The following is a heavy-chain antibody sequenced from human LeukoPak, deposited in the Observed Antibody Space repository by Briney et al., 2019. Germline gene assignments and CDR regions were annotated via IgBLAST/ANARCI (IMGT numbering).Heavy chain of an antibody. CDR2: IHSDGTT. CDR1: RLAFSRKY. CDR3: ARELQPYGPCYY. J-gene: IGHJ4*02. D-gene: IGHD1-14*01. V-gene: IGHV3-53*01. Sequence: PGGSLRLSCAASRLAFSRKYMSWVRQAPGKGLEWVSVIHSDGTTYYADSVKGRFTMSRDNSKNTLYLQMNSLRADDTAVYYGARELQPYGPCYYWGQGTLVTVSS.